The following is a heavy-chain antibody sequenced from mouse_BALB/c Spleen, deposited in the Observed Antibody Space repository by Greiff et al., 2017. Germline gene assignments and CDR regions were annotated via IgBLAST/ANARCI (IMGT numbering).Heavy chain of an antibody. CDR3: ARNPKDYAMDY. CDR1: GFSLTGYG. J-gene: IGHJ4*01. Sequence: QVQLKQSGPGLVAPSQSLSITCTVSGFSLTGYGVNWVRQPPGKGLEWLGMIWGDGSTDYNSALKSRLRISKDNSKSQVFLKMNSLQTDDTARYYCARNPKDYAMDYWGQGTSVTVSS. CDR2: IWGDGST. V-gene: IGHV2-6-7*01.